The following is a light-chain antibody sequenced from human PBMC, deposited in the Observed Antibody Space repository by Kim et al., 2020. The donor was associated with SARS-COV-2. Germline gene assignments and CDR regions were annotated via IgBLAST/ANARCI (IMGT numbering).Light chain of an antibody. Sequence: ASIGDSVTITCRASQAICSWSAWYQQKPGKAPKLLVYDASTLQDGVPSRFSGSGSGTDFTLIISGLQAEDFATYYCQQTNSFPYTFGQGTKLEIK. V-gene: IGKV1-12*01. CDR3: QQTNSFPYT. CDR2: DAS. J-gene: IGKJ2*01. CDR1: QAICSW.